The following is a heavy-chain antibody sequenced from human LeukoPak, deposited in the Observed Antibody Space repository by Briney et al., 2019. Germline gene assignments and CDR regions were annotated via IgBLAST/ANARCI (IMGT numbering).Heavy chain of an antibody. CDR3: ARDGKTGDFWSGYYFDY. V-gene: IGHV1-69*04. CDR1: GGTFSSYA. J-gene: IGHJ4*02. CDR2: IIPILGIA. Sequence: GASVKVSCKASGGTFSSYAISWVRQAPGQGLEWMGRIIPILGIANYAQKFQGRVTITADESTSTAYMELSSLRSEDTAVYYCARDGKTGDFWSGYYFDYWGQGTLVTVSS. D-gene: IGHD3-3*01.